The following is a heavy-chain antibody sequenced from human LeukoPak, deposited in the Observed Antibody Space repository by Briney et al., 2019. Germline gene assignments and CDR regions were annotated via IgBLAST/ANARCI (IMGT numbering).Heavy chain of an antibody. CDR2: INHSGST. CDR1: GGSFSGYY. Sequence: SETLSLACAVYGGSFSGYYWSWIRQPPGKGLEWIGEINHSGSTNYNPSLKSRVTISVDTSKNQFSLKLSSVTAADTAVYYCARGLRRYYYDSSGTGAFDIWGQGTMVTVSS. V-gene: IGHV4-34*01. J-gene: IGHJ3*02. D-gene: IGHD3-22*01. CDR3: ARGLRRYYYDSSGTGAFDI.